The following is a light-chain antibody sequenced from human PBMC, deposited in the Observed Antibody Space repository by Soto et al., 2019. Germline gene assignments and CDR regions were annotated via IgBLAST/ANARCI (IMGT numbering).Light chain of an antibody. V-gene: IGLV2-14*01. Sequence: QSVLTQPASVSGSPGQSITISCTGTSSDIGSYNYVSWYQQHPGKAPKLMIYDVSNRPSGISNRFSGSKSGNTASLTISGLQAEDEADYYCSSYTTSATLGVFGGATKLTVL. CDR2: DVS. CDR3: SSYTTSATLGV. CDR1: SSDIGSYNY. J-gene: IGLJ2*01.